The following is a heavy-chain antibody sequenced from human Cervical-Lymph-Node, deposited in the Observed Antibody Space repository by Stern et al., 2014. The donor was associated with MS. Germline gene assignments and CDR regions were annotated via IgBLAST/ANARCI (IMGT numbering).Heavy chain of an antibody. V-gene: IGHV1-69*01. J-gene: IGHJ4*02. CDR3: ATTFH. D-gene: IGHD3-16*01. Sequence: VQLVESGPEVKKPGSSVKLSCKASGGTFSDVINWVRQAPGQGLDWMGWIIPMFGTTNYAQKFQGRVKITADESMTTGYMELTSLTSEDTALYYCATTFHWGQGTLITVSS. CDR1: GGTFSDV. CDR2: IIPMFGTT.